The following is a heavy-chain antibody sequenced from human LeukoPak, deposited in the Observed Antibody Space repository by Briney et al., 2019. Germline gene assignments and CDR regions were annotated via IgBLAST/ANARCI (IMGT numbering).Heavy chain of an antibody. Sequence: SETLSLTCTVSGGSISSYYWSWIRQPPGKGLEWIGYIYYSGSTNYNPSLKSRVTISVDTSKNQFSLKLSSVTAADTAVYYCARDSISSGLQRFDYWGQGTLVTVSS. CDR3: ARDSISSGLQRFDY. CDR1: GGSISSYY. J-gene: IGHJ4*02. D-gene: IGHD6-19*01. CDR2: IYYSGST. V-gene: IGHV4-59*01.